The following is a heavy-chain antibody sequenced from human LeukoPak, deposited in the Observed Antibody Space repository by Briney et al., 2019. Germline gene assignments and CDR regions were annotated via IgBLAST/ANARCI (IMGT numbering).Heavy chain of an antibody. J-gene: IGHJ4*02. V-gene: IGHV3-23*01. Sequence: GGSLRLSCAASGFTFSSYAMIWVRQAPGKGLEWVSAISGSGGSTYYADSVKGRFTISRDNSKNTLYLQMNSLRAEDTAVYYCAKVISGGYSGYDLYYFDYWGQGTLVTVSS. CDR2: ISGSGGST. CDR1: GFTFSSYA. D-gene: IGHD5-12*01. CDR3: AKVISGGYSGYDLYYFDY.